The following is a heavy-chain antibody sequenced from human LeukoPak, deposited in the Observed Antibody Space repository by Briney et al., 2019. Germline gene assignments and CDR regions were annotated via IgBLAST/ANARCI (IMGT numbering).Heavy chain of an antibody. V-gene: IGHV4-59*01. J-gene: IGHJ4*02. CDR3: ARGVTFDYGGNSSPFDY. D-gene: IGHD4-23*01. CDR2: IYHSGSP. CDR1: GGSISSNY. Sequence: SETLSLTCTVSGGSISSNYWSWIRQPPGKGLEWIGFIYHSGSPNYNPSLKSRVAISMDTSTNQFVLKLNSVTAADTAVYYCARGVTFDYGGNSSPFDYWGQGTLVAVSS.